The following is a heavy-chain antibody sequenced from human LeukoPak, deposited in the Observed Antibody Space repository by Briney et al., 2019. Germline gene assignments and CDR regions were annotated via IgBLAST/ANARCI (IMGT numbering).Heavy chain of an antibody. D-gene: IGHD2-2*02. V-gene: IGHV4-34*01. CDR3: ARDRGVGCSSTSCYTGAYYFDY. Sequence: SETLSLTCAVYGGSFSGYYWSWIRQPPGKGLEWIGEINHSGSTNYNPSLKSRVTISVDTSKNQFSLKLSSVTAADTAVYYCARDRGVGCSSTSCYTGAYYFDYWGQGTLVTVSS. J-gene: IGHJ4*02. CDR1: GGSFSGYY. CDR2: INHSGST.